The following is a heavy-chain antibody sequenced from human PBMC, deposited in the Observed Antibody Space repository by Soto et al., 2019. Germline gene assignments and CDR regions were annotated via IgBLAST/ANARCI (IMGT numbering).Heavy chain of an antibody. CDR3: VRDRRIYYSDPHDEFVASDYEV. Sequence: QVPLIQSEAEVKKPGSSVRVSCTASGGIFGSHGFSWVRQAPGQRLEWVGGFIPIFRTLTYTEKFQARVRIAADESTNTVYLDLSSLTSEDTAVYYCVRDRRIYYSDPHDEFVASDYEVWGQGTMVSVSS. J-gene: IGHJ3*01. V-gene: IGHV1-69*01. CDR2: FIPIFRTL. CDR1: GGIFGSHG. D-gene: IGHD3-22*01.